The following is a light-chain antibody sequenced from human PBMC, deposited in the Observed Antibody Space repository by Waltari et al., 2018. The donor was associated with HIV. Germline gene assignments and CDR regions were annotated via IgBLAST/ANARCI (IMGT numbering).Light chain of an antibody. CDR1: SSNIGSNY. CDR3: ATWDDTPTGHVL. Sequence: QSVLTQPPSASGTPGQRVTISCSGSSSNIGSNYVYWYQQLPGTAPKLLIYRNNQRPSGVPDRFSGSKSGTSASLAISGLRSEDEADYYCATWDDTPTGHVLFGGGTKVTVL. V-gene: IGLV1-47*01. CDR2: RNN. J-gene: IGLJ2*01.